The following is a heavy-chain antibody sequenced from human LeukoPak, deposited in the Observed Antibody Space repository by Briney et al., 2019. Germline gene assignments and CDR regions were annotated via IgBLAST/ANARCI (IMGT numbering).Heavy chain of an antibody. J-gene: IGHJ5*02. D-gene: IGHD5-18*01. CDR3: ARAPGGYSYPFLGTFDP. V-gene: IGHV1-3*01. CDR1: GYTFTSYA. Sequence: ASVKVSCKASGYTFTSYAMHWVRQAPGQRLEWIGWINAGNGNTKYSQKFQGRVTITRDTSASTAYMELSSLRSEDTAVYYCARAPGGYSYPFLGTFDPWGQGTLVTVSS. CDR2: INAGNGNT.